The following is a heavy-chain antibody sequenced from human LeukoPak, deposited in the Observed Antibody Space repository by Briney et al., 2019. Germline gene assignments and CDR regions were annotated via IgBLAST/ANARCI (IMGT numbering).Heavy chain of an antibody. D-gene: IGHD6-13*01. J-gene: IGHJ4*02. V-gene: IGHV3-21*01. CDR2: ISSSSSYI. CDR1: GFTFSSYS. CDR3: ASLPEWQLVLEDY. Sequence: PGGSLRLSCAASGFTFSSYSMNWLRQAPGKGLEWVSSISSSSSYIYYADSVKGRFTISRDNAKNSLYLQMNSLRAEDTAVYYCASLPEWQLVLEDYWGQGTLVTVSS.